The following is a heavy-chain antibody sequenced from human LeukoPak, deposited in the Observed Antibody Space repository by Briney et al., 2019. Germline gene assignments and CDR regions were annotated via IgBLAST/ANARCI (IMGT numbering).Heavy chain of an antibody. V-gene: IGHV4-59*08. J-gene: IGHJ3*02. CDR3: ARSLLTDAFGI. CDR1: GGSISSYY. Sequence: SETLSLTCTVSGGSISSYYWSWIRQPPGKGLEWIGYIYYSGSTNYNPSLKSRVTISVDTSKNQFSLKLSSVTAADTAVYYCARSLLTDAFGIWGQGTMVTVSS. CDR2: IYYSGST.